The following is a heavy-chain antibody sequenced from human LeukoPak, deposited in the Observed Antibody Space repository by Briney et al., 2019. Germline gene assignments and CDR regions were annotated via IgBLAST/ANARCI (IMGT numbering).Heavy chain of an antibody. CDR3: ARVRDGYNGWTPNYFDY. CDR1: GFTFSSYG. Sequence: PGGSLRLSCAASGFTFSSYGMHWVRQAPGKGLEWVAFIRYDGSNKYYADSVKGRFTISRDNSKNTLYLQMNSLRSEDTAVYYCARVRDGYNGWTPNYFDYWGQGTLVTVSS. D-gene: IGHD5-24*01. V-gene: IGHV3-30*02. CDR2: IRYDGSNK. J-gene: IGHJ4*02.